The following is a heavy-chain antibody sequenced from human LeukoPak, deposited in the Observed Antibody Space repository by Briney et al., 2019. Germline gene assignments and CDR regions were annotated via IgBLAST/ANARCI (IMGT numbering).Heavy chain of an antibody. D-gene: IGHD6-19*01. J-gene: IGHJ4*02. CDR3: AKGPGIAVVLDY. V-gene: IGHV3-30*18. Sequence: PGGSLRLSCAASGFTFSSYGMHWVRQAPGKGLEWVAVISYDGSNKYYADSVKGRFTISRDNSKNTLYLQMNSLRAEDTAVYYCAKGPGIAVVLDYWGQGTLVTVSS. CDR1: GFTFSSYG. CDR2: ISYDGSNK.